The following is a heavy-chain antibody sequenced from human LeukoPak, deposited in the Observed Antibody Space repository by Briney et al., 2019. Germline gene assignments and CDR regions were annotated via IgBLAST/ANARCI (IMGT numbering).Heavy chain of an antibody. CDR1: GFTFSSYA. CDR2: ISGSGGST. J-gene: IGHJ4*02. CDR3: AKDHLYYDSSGYYSLDY. D-gene: IGHD3-22*01. V-gene: IGHV3-23*01. Sequence: GGSLRLSCAASGFTFSSYAMSWVRQAPGKGLEWVSAISGSGGSTYYADSVKGRFTISRGNSKNTLYLQMNSLRAEDTAVYYCAKDHLYYDSSGYYSLDYWGQGTLVTVSS.